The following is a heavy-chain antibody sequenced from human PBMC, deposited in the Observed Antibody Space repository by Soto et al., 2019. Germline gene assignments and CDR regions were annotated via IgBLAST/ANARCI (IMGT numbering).Heavy chain of an antibody. CDR1: GFTVSSNY. D-gene: IGHD3-16*01. CDR3: ARDSYMGY. J-gene: IGHJ4*02. V-gene: IGHV3-66*01. Sequence: GGSLRLSCTASGFTVSSNYMSWVRQAPGMGLEWVSAIYNDGRTYYAASVKGRFAIPRDISTNTLHLQMDSLRVQDTAVYYCARDSYMGYWGQGALVTVSS. CDR2: IYNDGRT.